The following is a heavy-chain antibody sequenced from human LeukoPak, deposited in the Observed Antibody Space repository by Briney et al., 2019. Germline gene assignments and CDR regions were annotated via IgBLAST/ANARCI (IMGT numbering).Heavy chain of an antibody. Sequence: SETLSLTCAVYGGSFSGYYWSWIRQPPGKGPEWIGSIYYSGSTYYNPSLKSRVTISVDTSKNQFSLKLSSVTAADTAVYYCARTYGSGSYYWFDPWGQGTLVTVSS. CDR1: GGSFSGYY. J-gene: IGHJ5*02. D-gene: IGHD3-10*01. CDR3: ARTYGSGSYYWFDP. CDR2: IYYSGST. V-gene: IGHV4-34*01.